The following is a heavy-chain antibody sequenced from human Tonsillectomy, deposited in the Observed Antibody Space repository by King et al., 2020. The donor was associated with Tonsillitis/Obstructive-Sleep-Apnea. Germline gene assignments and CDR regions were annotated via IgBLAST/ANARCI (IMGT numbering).Heavy chain of an antibody. D-gene: IGHD3-22*01. CDR2: ISGSGGST. CDR3: AKGLFYYDSSGYYEPFDY. Sequence: VQLVESGGGLVQPGGSLRLSCAASGFTFSSYAMSWVRQAPGKGLEWVSAISGSGGSTYYADSVKGRLTISRDNSKNTLYLQMNSLRAEDTAVYYCAKGLFYYDSSGYYEPFDYWGQGTLVTVSS. CDR1: GFTFSSYA. J-gene: IGHJ4*02. V-gene: IGHV3-23*04.